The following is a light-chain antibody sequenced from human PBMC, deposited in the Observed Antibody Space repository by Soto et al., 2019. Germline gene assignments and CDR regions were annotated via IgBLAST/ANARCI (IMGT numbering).Light chain of an antibody. J-gene: IGKJ4*01. CDR1: QSVGSN. Sequence: EIVMTQSPATLSVSPGERATLSCRASQSVGSNLAWYQQRPGQAPRLLIYGASSRATGIPARFSGSGSGTEFTLIISSLQSEDFAVYYCQQYNNWPPLTFGGGTKVEIK. CDR2: GAS. V-gene: IGKV3D-15*01. CDR3: QQYNNWPPLT.